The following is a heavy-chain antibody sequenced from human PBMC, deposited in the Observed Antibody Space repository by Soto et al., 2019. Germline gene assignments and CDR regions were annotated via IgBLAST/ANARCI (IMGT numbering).Heavy chain of an antibody. V-gene: IGHV1-2*02. J-gene: IGHJ3*02. CDR2: INPNSGGT. CDR1: GYTFTGYY. D-gene: IGHD6-19*01. Sequence: ASVKVSCKASGYTFTGYYMHWVRQAPGQGLEWLGWINPNSGGTNYAQKFQGRVTMTRDSYISTAYMELSRLRSDDTAVYYCASNNNLLSGWYAFDIWGQGTMVTVSS. CDR3: ASNNNLLSGWYAFDI.